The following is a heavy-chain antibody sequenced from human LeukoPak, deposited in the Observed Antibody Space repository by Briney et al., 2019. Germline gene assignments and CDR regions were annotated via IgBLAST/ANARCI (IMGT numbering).Heavy chain of an antibody. D-gene: IGHD1-26*01. CDR2: IYYTGRT. J-gene: IGHJ6*03. CDR1: GGSISSYY. V-gene: IGHV4-59*12. Sequence: KASETLSLTCTVSGGSISSYYWSWIRQPPGKGLEWIGYIYYTGRTSYNPSLKSRVTISEDTSKNQFSLKLSSVTAADTAVYYCARGGWSVLAHYYYFYMDVWGKGTTVTVSS. CDR3: ARGGWSVLAHYYYFYMDV.